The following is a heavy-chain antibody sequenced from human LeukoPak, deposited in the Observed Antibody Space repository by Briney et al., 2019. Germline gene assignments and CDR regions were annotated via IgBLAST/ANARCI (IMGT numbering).Heavy chain of an antibody. V-gene: IGHV3-30*02. CDR2: IRYDGSNK. Sequence: PGGSLRLSCATSGFTFSSYGMHWVRQAPGKGLEWVAFIRYDGSNKYYADSVKGRFTISRDNSKNTLYLQMNSLRAEDTAVYYCAKALGYSGYDIPFDYWGQGTLVTVSS. D-gene: IGHD5-12*01. CDR1: GFTFSSYG. CDR3: AKALGYSGYDIPFDY. J-gene: IGHJ4*02.